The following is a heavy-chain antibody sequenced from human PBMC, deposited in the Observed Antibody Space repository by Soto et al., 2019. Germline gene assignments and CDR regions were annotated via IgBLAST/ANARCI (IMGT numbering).Heavy chain of an antibody. CDR2: ISAYNGNT. J-gene: IGHJ4*02. V-gene: IGHV1-18*01. CDR3: ARVYAVAGVYYFDY. D-gene: IGHD6-19*01. Sequence: ASVKVSCKASGYTFTSYGISWVRQAPGQGLEWMGWISAYNGNTNYAQKLQGRVTMTTDTSTSTAYMELRSLRSDDTAVYYCARVYAVAGVYYFDYWGQGTLVTVSS. CDR1: GYTFTSYG.